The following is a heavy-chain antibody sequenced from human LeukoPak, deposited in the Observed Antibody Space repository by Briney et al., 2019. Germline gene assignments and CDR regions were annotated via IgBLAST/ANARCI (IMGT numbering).Heavy chain of an antibody. CDR3: TRVEETATTAAIIRKYSYYYYYMDV. D-gene: IGHD4-11*01. Sequence: GGSLRLSCAASGFTFSTYGTHCVRQAPGKGLECVANIKQDGSEKHYVDSVKGRFTISRDNAKNSLCLQMSSLRAEDTDVYYCTRVEETATTAAIIRKYSYYYYYMDVWGKGNTVTVSS. CDR1: GFTFSTYG. CDR2: IKQDGSEK. J-gene: IGHJ6*03. V-gene: IGHV3-7*01.